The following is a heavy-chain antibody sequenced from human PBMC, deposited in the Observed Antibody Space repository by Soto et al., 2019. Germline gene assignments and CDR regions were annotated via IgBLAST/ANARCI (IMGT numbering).Heavy chain of an antibody. D-gene: IGHD2-15*01. V-gene: IGHV3-48*01. J-gene: IGHJ4*02. CDR2: ISSTSTTI. Sequence: GGSLRLSCVASGFTFSTYTLNWVRQAPGKGLEWLSYISSTSTTISYADSVKGRFTISRDNAKNSLYLQMNSLRAEDTAVYYCARDGGRHFDYWGQGTLVTVSS. CDR3: ARDGGRHFDY. CDR1: GFTFSTYT.